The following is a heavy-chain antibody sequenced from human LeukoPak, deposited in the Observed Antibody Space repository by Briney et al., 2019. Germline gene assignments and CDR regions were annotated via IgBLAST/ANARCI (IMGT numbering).Heavy chain of an antibody. J-gene: IGHJ4*02. CDR1: GYTFTSYG. D-gene: IGHD1-26*01. Sequence: ASVKVSCKASGYTFTSYGISWVRQAPGQGLEWTGWISAYNGNTNYAQKLQGRVTMTTDTSTSTAYMELRSLRSDDTAVYYCARVGESGSYPLMGYWGQGTLVTVSS. CDR3: ARVGESGSYPLMGY. CDR2: ISAYNGNT. V-gene: IGHV1-18*01.